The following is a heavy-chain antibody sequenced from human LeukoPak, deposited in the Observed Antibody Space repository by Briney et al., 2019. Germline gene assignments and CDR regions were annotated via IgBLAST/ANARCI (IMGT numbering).Heavy chain of an antibody. Sequence: GGSLRLSCAASGFTFSSYWMSWVRQAPGKGLEWVANIKQDGSEKYYVDSVKGRFTISRDNAKNTLYLQMNSLRAEDTAVYYCARASSSITVATNFDYWGQGTLVTVSS. D-gene: IGHD5-12*01. CDR3: ARASSSITVATNFDY. V-gene: IGHV3-7*01. CDR2: IKQDGSEK. J-gene: IGHJ4*02. CDR1: GFTFSSYW.